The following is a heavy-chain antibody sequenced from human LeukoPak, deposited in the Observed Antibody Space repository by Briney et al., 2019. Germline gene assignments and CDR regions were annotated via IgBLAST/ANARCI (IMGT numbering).Heavy chain of an antibody. V-gene: IGHV5-51*01. J-gene: IGHJ4*02. CDR2: IYPGDSDT. Sequence: GESLKISCQASGYSFTTYWIGWVRQMPGKGLEWMGIIYPGDSDTRYSPSFQGQVTISADKSISTAYLQWRSLKASDTAMYYCARRGLEWSMDNWGQGTLVTVSS. CDR1: GYSFTTYW. D-gene: IGHD3-3*01. CDR3: ARRGLEWSMDN.